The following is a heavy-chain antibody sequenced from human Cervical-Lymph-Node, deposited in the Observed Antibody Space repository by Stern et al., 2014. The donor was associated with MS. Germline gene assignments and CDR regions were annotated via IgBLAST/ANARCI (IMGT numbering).Heavy chain of an antibody. Sequence: QLVQSGADVKKPGESLKISCKASGYSFTNSWIGWVRQMPGKGLEWMGIIYPGNFDTRYSPSFQGQVTISADRSISAAYLQWSSLKASDTAMYYCARLGSYTGYDYDAFDIWGQGTVVTVSS. J-gene: IGHJ3*02. D-gene: IGHD5-12*01. CDR2: IYPGNFDT. V-gene: IGHV5-51*03. CDR1: GYSFTNSW. CDR3: ARLGSYTGYDYDAFDI.